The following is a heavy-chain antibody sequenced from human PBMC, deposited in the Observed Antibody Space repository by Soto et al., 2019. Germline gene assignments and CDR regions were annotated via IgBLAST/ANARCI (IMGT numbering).Heavy chain of an antibody. V-gene: IGHV1-69*12. Sequence: QVQLVQSGAEVKKPESSVKVSCKAPGGTFSTYAISWVRQAPGQGLEWMGGIIPMFGTANYAQRFQDRVTITADESTNTVCMELSSLRAEDTAVYFCAGGIQPWLRRINNGYSGWGQGTLVTVSS. CDR2: IIPMFGTA. CDR1: GGTFSTYA. CDR3: AGGIQPWLRRINNGYSG. D-gene: IGHD5-12*01. J-gene: IGHJ4*02.